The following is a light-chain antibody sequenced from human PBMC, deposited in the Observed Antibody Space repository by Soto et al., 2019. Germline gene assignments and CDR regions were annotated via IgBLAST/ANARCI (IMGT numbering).Light chain of an antibody. CDR2: EVS. CDR3: SSRTTSNPYV. CDR1: SSDIGAYNS. J-gene: IGLJ1*01. Sequence: QSVLTQPASVSGSPGQSITISCTGTSSDIGAYNSVSWYQQHPGKAPKLMIYEVSNRASGVSNRFSASKSGNTASLTISGLQAEDEADYYCSSRTTSNPYVFGTGTKVTVL. V-gene: IGLV2-14*01.